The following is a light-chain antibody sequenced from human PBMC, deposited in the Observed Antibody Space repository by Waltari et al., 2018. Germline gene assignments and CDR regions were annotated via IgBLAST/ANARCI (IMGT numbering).Light chain of an antibody. CDR1: NLGDKY. J-gene: IGLJ2*01. CDR3: QAWDSSHVV. V-gene: IGLV3-1*01. CDR2: QDS. Sequence: SYELTQPPSVSVSPGQTASITCSGDNLGDKYACWYQQKPGQSPVLVIYQDSKRPSGIPERFSGSNSGNTVTLTISGTQAMDEADYYCQAWDSSHVVFGGGTKLTVL.